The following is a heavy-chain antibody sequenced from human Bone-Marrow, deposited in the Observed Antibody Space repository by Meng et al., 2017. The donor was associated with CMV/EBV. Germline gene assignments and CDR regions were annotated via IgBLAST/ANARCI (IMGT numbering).Heavy chain of an antibody. J-gene: IGHJ5*02. D-gene: IGHD1-26*01. V-gene: IGHV3-21*01. CDR2: ISSSSSYI. Sequence: GESLKISCAASGFTFSSYSMNWVRQAPGKGLEWVSSISSSSSYIYYADSVKGRFTISRDNAKNSLCLQMNSLRAEDTAVYYCARAGISGSFWFDPWGQGTLVTSPQ. CDR3: ARAGISGSFWFDP. CDR1: GFTFSSYS.